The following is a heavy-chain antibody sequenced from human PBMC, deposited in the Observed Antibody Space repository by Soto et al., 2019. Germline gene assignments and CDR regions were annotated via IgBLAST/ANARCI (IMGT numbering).Heavy chain of an antibody. J-gene: IGHJ4*02. CDR2: ISAYNGNT. CDR1: GYTFTSYG. CDR3: ARVWAYCSSISGLDY. Sequence: QVQLVQSGAEVKKPGASVRVSCRASGYTFTSYGISWVRQAPGQGLEWMGWISAYNGNTDYAQKLQGRVTMTTDTSTSTGYMELRSLRSDDTAVYYCARVWAYCSSISGLDYWGQGTLVTVSS. V-gene: IGHV1-18*01. D-gene: IGHD2-2*01.